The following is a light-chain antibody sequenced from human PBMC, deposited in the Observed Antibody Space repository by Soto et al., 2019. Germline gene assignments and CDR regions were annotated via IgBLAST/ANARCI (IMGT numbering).Light chain of an antibody. J-gene: IGLJ1*01. V-gene: IGLV2-8*01. Sequence: QSVLTQPPSASGSPGQSVTISCTGTSSDVGGYNYVSWYQQHPGKAPKLMIYEVSKRPSGVPDRFSGSKSGNTASLTVSGLQADDEADYYCSSYAGSNNHVFGTVTEVTVL. CDR3: SSYAGSNNHV. CDR1: SSDVGGYNY. CDR2: EVS.